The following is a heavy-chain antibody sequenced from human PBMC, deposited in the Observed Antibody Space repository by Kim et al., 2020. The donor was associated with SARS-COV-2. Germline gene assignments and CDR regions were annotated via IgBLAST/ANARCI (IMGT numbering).Heavy chain of an antibody. CDR1: GFTFRSYA. Sequence: GGSLRLSCAASGFTFRSYAMSWVRQAPGKGLEWVSVITGNGGTKYYGDSVKGRFTIFRDNSKNTIYLQMNSLRAEDTAVYYCAKTPDEYTYGRCYFDSWGQGTLVTVSS. D-gene: IGHD5-18*01. CDR2: ITGNGGTK. J-gene: IGHJ4*03. V-gene: IGHV3-23*01. CDR3: AKTPDEYTYGRCYFDS.